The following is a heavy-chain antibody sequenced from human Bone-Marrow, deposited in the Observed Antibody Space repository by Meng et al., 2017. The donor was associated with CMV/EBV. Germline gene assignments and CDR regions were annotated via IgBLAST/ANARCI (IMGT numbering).Heavy chain of an antibody. V-gene: IGHV1-69*05. Sequence: SVKVSCKASGGSFSTYTVNWVRQAPGQGPEWMGRIIPVFGTAKYAQNFQGRVTITMDESTSTAYMELRNLGSEDTAVYYFALSGYHYDFDHWGQGTPVTVSS. CDR1: GGSFSTYT. CDR2: IIPVFGTA. CDR3: ALSGYHYDFDH. J-gene: IGHJ4*02. D-gene: IGHD3-22*01.